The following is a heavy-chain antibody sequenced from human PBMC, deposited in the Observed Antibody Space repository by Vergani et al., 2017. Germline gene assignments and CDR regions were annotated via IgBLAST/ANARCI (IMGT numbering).Heavy chain of an antibody. V-gene: IGHV5-51*03. CDR3: ARLYGRDSSGSKYFDY. D-gene: IGHD3-22*01. J-gene: IGHJ4*02. CDR1: EYSFGKYW. Sequence: EVELVQSGPEMRKPGESLKISCKGSEYSFGKYWIGWVRQMPGKGLEWMGIIYPADSDTRYSPSFQGQVTISVDKSISTAYLQRSSLRASDSAMYYCARLYGRDSSGSKYFDYWGQGTLVTVSS. CDR2: IYPADSDT.